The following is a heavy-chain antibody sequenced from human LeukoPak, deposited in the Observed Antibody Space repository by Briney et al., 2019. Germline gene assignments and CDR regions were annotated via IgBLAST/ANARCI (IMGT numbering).Heavy chain of an antibody. CDR2: IYSGGST. Sequence: GGALRLSCAASGFTVSNNYMSWVRQAPGEGLEGGSVIYSGGSTYYADSVKGRFTISRDNSKNTLYLEMNSLRAEDTAVYYCARAAIPYYFDNWGQGTVVTVSS. V-gene: IGHV3-53*01. CDR3: ARAAIPYYFDN. CDR1: GFTVSNNY. D-gene: IGHD2-21*01. J-gene: IGHJ4*02.